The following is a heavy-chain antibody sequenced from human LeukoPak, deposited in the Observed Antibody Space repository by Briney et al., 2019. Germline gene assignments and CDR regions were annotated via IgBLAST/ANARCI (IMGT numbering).Heavy chain of an antibody. CDR2: IYHSGST. D-gene: IGHD6-19*01. J-gene: IGHJ4*02. V-gene: IGHV4-38-2*02. CDR1: GYSISSGYY. Sequence: SETLSLTCTVSGYSISSGYYWGWIRQPPGKGLEWIGSIYHSGSTYYNPSLKSRVTVSVDTSKNQFSLKLSSVTAADTAVYYCARDLSPWLVDYWGQGTLVTVSS. CDR3: ARDLSPWLVDY.